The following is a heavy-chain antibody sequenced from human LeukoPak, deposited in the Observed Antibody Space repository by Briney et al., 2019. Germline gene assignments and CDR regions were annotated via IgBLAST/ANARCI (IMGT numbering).Heavy chain of an antibody. V-gene: IGHV4-39*01. J-gene: IGHJ4*02. CDR2: IYYSGST. CDR3: ARGQGVPAAILYYFDY. Sequence: SETLSLTCTVSGGSISSSSYYWGWIRQPPGKGLEWIGSIYYSGSTYYNPSLKSRVTISVDTSKNQFSLKLSSVTAADTAVYYCARGQGVPAAILYYFDYWGQGTLVTVSS. CDR1: GGSISSSSYY. D-gene: IGHD2-2*01.